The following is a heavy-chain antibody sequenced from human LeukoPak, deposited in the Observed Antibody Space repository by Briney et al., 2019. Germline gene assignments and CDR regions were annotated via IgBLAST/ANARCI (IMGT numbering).Heavy chain of an antibody. J-gene: IGHJ6*02. CDR3: ATQRSLYSNSYYGMDV. D-gene: IGHD6-6*01. V-gene: IGHV4-59*01. CDR1: GGSISSYY. CDR2: IYYSGST. Sequence: SETLSLTCTVSGGSISSYYWSWIRQPPGKGLEWIGYIYYSGSTNYNPSLKSRVTISVDTSKNQFSLKLSSVTAADTAVYYCATQRSLYSNSYYGMDVWGQGTTVTVSS.